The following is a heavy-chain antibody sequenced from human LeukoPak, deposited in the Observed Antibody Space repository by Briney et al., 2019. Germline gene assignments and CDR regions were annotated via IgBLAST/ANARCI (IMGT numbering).Heavy chain of an antibody. J-gene: IGHJ4*02. Sequence: SVKVSCKASGGTFSSYAISWVRQAPGQGLEWMGGIIPIFGTANYAQKFQGRVTMTRDTSISTGYVELSSLRSDDTAVYFCARVLPGEGQIHSWGQGTLVTVSS. CDR2: IIPIFGTA. V-gene: IGHV1-69*05. CDR3: ARVLPGEGQIHS. CDR1: GGTFSSYA. D-gene: IGHD3-10*01.